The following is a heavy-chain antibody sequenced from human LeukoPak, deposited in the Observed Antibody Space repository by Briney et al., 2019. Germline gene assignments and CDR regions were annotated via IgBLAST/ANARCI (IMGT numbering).Heavy chain of an antibody. V-gene: IGHV3-30*18. CDR2: ISYDGSNK. J-gene: IGHJ6*02. CDR3: AKEHTVTTYAYYYYGMDV. CDR1: GFTFSSYG. Sequence: PGGSLRLSCAASGFTFSSYGMHWVRQAPGKGLEWVAVISYDGSNKYYADSVKGRFTISRDNSKNTLYLQMNSLRAEDTAVYYCAKEHTVTTYAYYYYGMDVWGQGTTVTVSS. D-gene: IGHD4-17*01.